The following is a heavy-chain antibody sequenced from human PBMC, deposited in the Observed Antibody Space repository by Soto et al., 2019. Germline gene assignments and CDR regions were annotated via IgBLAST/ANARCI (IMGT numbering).Heavy chain of an antibody. CDR3: ARVVCIAAHENLFAS. CDR2: ISAYNGNT. D-gene: IGHD6-13*01. J-gene: IGHJ5*01. V-gene: IGHV1-18*01. CDR1: GYTFTSYS. Sequence: ASVKVSCKASGYTFTSYSISWVRQAPGQGLEWMGWISAYNGNTNYAQKLQGRVTMTTDTSTSTAYMELRSLRSDDTAVYYCARVVCIAAHENLFASWGQGTLVIVSS.